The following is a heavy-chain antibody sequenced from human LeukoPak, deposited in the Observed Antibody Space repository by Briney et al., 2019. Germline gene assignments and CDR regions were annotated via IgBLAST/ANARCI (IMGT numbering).Heavy chain of an antibody. CDR3: AREGIVGASFDY. Sequence: PSETLSLTCTVSGGSISSGDYYWSWIRQPPGKGLEWIGYIYYSGSTNYNPSLKSRVTISVDTSKNQFSLKLSSVTAADTAVYYCAREGIVGASFDYWGQGTLVTVSS. D-gene: IGHD1-26*01. J-gene: IGHJ4*02. V-gene: IGHV4-61*08. CDR2: IYYSGST. CDR1: GGSISSGDYY.